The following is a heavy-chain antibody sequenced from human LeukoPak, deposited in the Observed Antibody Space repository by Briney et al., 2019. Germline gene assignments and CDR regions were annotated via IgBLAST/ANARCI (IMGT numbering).Heavy chain of an antibody. CDR3: ARNNEPDYWYYMDV. V-gene: IGHV1-69*01. CDR2: IIPIFGTA. Sequence: SVKVSCKASGGTFSSYAISWVRQAPGQGLEWMGGIIPIFGTANYAQKLQGRVTITADESTSTAYMELSSLRSEDTAVYYCARNNEPDYWYYMDVWGKGTTVTVSS. J-gene: IGHJ6*03. D-gene: IGHD1-14*01. CDR1: GGTFSSYA.